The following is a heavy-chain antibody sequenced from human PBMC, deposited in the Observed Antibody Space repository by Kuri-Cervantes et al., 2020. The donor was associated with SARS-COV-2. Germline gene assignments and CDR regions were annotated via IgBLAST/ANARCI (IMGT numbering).Heavy chain of an antibody. D-gene: IGHD6-6*01. J-gene: IGHJ4*02. V-gene: IGHV3-43D*03. CDR3: ARGTKAARQILSWDY. CDR1: GFTFDDYA. Sequence: GESLKISCAASGFTFDDYAMHWVRQAPGKGLEWVALISWDGGSTYYADSVKGRFTISRDNAKNSLYLQMNSLRAEDTAVYYCARGTKAARQILSWDYWGQGTLVTVSS. CDR2: ISWDGGST.